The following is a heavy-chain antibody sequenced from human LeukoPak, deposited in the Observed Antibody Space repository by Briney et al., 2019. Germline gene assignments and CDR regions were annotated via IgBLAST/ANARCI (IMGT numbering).Heavy chain of an antibody. V-gene: IGHV4-59*12. Sequence: PSETLSLTCTVSGGSISSYYWSWIRQPPGXGLEWIGYIYYSGSTNYNPSLKSRVTISVDTSKNQFSLKLSSVTAADTAVYYCARSLVYYGSGSYYPWGQGTLVTVSS. CDR2: IYYSGST. CDR3: ARSLVYYGSGSYYP. J-gene: IGHJ4*02. D-gene: IGHD3-10*01. CDR1: GGSISSYY.